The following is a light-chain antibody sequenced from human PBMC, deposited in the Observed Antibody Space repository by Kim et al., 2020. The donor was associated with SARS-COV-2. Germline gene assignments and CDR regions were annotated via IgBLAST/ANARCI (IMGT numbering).Light chain of an antibody. V-gene: IGLV7-43*01. CDR1: TGAVTSGNY. Sequence: PGGTVTLTCASSTGAVTSGNYPRWIQQKPGQAPRALIYSTNNKYSWTPARFSGSLLGGKTALTLSGVQPEDEAEYYCLLYYGGAWVFGGGTQLTVL. CDR3: LLYYGGAWV. CDR2: STN. J-gene: IGLJ3*02.